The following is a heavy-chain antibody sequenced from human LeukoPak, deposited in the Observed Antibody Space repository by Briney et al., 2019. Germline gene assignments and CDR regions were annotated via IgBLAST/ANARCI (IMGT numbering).Heavy chain of an antibody. CDR3: ARERSGGSCSGY. CDR1: GGTFSSYA. CDR2: IIPILGIA. J-gene: IGHJ4*02. Sequence: SVKVSCKASGGTFSSYAISWVRQAPGQGLEWMGRIIPILGIANYAQKFQGRVTITADKSTSTAYMELSSLRSEDTAVYYCARERSGGSCSGYWGQGTLVTVSS. V-gene: IGHV1-69*04. D-gene: IGHD2-15*01.